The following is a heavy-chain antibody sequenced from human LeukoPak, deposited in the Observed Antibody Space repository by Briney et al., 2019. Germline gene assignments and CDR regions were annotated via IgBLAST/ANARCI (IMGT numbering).Heavy chain of an antibody. V-gene: IGHV1-46*02. CDR2: INPSDDST. Sequence: TSVKVSCKASGYTLNSSYMHWVRQAPGQGLEWMGIINPSDDSTRYAQNFQGRVTMTKDTTTNTVYMHLSSLSSDDTAVYYCARAYYESSAYRHAVYFDYWGQGTLVTVSS. CDR3: ARAYYESSAYRHAVYFDY. J-gene: IGHJ4*02. D-gene: IGHD3-22*01. CDR1: GYTLNSSY.